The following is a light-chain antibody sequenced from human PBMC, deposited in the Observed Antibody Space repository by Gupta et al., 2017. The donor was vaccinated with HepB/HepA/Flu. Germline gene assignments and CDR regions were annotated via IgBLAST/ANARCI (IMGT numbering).Light chain of an antibody. J-gene: IGLJ2*01. CDR2: GVN. CDR1: SSDVGAYDH. V-gene: IGLV2-14*03. Sequence: QSALTQPASVSGSPGQSITISCSGTSSDVGAYDHVSWYQHHPGKAPKRMMYGVNNRPSGVSDRFSGSKSGTTASLSISGLQAEDEADDFCNSYTTRSTVVFGGGTKLTVL. CDR3: NSYTTRSTVV.